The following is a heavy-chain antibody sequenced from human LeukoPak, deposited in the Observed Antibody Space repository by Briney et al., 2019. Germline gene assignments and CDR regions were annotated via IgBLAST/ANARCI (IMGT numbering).Heavy chain of an antibody. J-gene: IGHJ4*02. CDR1: GYTFTSYD. CDR3: ARSPSYYDFWSGYREAFDY. V-gene: IGHV1-8*01. D-gene: IGHD3-3*01. CDR2: MNPNSGNT. Sequence: ASVKVSCKASGYTFTSYDINWVRQATGQGLEWIGWMNPNSGNTGYAQKFQGRVTMTRNTSISTAYMELSSLRSEDTAVYYCARSPSYYDFWSGYREAFDYWGQGTLVTVSS.